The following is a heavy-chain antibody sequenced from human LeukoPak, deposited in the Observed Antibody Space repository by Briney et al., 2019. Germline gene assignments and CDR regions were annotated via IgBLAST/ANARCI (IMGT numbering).Heavy chain of an antibody. CDR3: ANEIRPNDY. D-gene: IGHD4-17*01. J-gene: IGHJ4*02. V-gene: IGHV3-23*01. Sequence: SGGSLRLSCAASEFDFSTHAMTWVRQAPGKGLEWVSAISISGTKTYYADPVKGRFTISRDNSKNTLYLQMYSLRAEDTAVYYCANEIRPNDYWGQGTLVTVSS. CDR2: ISISGTKT. CDR1: EFDFSTHA.